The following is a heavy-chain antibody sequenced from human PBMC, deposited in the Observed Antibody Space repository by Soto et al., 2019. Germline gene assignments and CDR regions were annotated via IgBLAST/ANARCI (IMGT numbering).Heavy chain of an antibody. V-gene: IGHV3-23*01. J-gene: IGHJ4*02. D-gene: IGHD6-19*01. Sequence: GGSLRLSCEASGFNFKNFAMGWVRQAPGEGLEWVSGISCCGGSTSYADSVKGRFTLARDDTKNTLSLHLNSLRFEDTARYFCAKADGKQWQIPHLDNWGQGTLVTVSS. CDR2: ISCCGGST. CDR3: AKADGKQWQIPHLDN. CDR1: GFNFKNFA.